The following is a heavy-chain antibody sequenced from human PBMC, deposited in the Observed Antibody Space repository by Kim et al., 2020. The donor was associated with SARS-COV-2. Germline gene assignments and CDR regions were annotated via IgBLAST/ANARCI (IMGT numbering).Heavy chain of an antibody. CDR2: GST. Sequence: GSTNYNPSLKSRVTISVDTSKNQFSLKLSSVTAADTAVYYCDLAAAGTDYWGQGTLVTVSS. J-gene: IGHJ4*02. D-gene: IGHD6-13*01. V-gene: IGHV4-34*01. CDR3: DLAAAGTDY.